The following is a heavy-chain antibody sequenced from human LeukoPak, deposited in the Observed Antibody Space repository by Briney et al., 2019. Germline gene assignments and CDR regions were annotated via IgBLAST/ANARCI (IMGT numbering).Heavy chain of an antibody. V-gene: IGHV4-30-4*01. Sequence: PSETLSLTCTVSGGSISSGDYYWSWIRQPPGKGLEWIGYIYYSGSTYYNPSLKSRVTISVDTSKNQFSLKLSSVTAADTAVYCCARYTAMVKAAFDYWGQGTLVTVSS. J-gene: IGHJ4*02. CDR3: ARYTAMVKAAFDY. CDR2: IYYSGST. D-gene: IGHD5-18*01. CDR1: GGSISSGDYY.